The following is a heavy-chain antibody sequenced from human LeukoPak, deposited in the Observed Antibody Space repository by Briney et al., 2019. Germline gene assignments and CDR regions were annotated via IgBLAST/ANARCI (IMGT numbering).Heavy chain of an antibody. Sequence: GGSLRLSCAASGFTSSGFWMNWVRQAPGKGLEWVATINQDGNEKYYVDSVKGRFTISRDNAKNSLYLQMNSLRVEDTAVYYCASGGFDPWGQGTMVTVSS. CDR2: INQDGNEK. J-gene: IGHJ3*01. D-gene: IGHD4-23*01. CDR1: GFTSSGFW. CDR3: ASGGFDP. V-gene: IGHV3-7*02.